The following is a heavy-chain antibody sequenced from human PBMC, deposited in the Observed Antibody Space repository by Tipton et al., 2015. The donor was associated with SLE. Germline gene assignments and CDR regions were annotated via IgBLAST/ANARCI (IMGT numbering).Heavy chain of an antibody. CDR3: ATQRGMDAFHI. CDR2: ISYDGSNK. CDR1: GFTFSTYA. J-gene: IGHJ3*02. D-gene: IGHD7-27*01. V-gene: IGHV3-30*04. Sequence: SLRLSCAASGFTFSTYAMHWVRQAPGKGLERVAVISYDGSNKYYADSVKGRFTISRDNSKNTLYLQMNSLRADDTAVYYCATQRGMDAFHIWGQGTLVTVSS.